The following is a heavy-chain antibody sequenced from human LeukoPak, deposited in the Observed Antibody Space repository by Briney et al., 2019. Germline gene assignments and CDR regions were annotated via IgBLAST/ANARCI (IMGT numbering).Heavy chain of an antibody. CDR3: ARTLQYYDYVWGSYRAKYYYYYMDV. V-gene: IGHV4-59*08. Sequence: PSETLSLTCTVSGGSISSYYWSWIRQPPGKGLEWIGYIYYSGSTNYNPSLKSRVTISVDTSKNQFSLKLSSVTAADTAVYYCARTLQYYDYVWGSYRAKYYYYYMDVWGKGTTVTISS. J-gene: IGHJ6*03. CDR2: IYYSGST. D-gene: IGHD3-16*02. CDR1: GGSISSYY.